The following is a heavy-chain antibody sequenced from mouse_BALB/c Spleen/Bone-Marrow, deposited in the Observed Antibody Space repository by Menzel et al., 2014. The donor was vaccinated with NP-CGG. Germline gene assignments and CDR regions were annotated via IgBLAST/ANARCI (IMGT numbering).Heavy chain of an antibody. CDR1: GFTFSSFG. V-gene: IGHV5-17*02. D-gene: IGHD1-1*01. CDR3: ARSGSSSGYFDY. CDR2: ISSGSSTI. Sequence: EVQVVESGGGLVQPGGSRKLSCAASGFTFSSFGMHWVRQAPEKGLEWVAYISSGSSTIYYADTVMGRLTISRDNPKNTLFLQMTSLRSEDTAMYYCARSGSSSGYFDYWGQGTTLTVSS. J-gene: IGHJ2*01.